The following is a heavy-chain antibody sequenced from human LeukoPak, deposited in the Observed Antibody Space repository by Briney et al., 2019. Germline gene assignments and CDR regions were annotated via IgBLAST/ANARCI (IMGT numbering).Heavy chain of an antibody. J-gene: IGHJ4*02. V-gene: IGHV4-59*01. D-gene: IGHD1-26*01. CDR1: GGSISSYY. CDR2: IYYSGST. Sequence: NPSETLSLTCTVPGGSISSYYWGWIRQPPGKGLEWIGYIYYSGSTNYNPSLKSRVTISVDTSKNQFSLKLSSVTAADTAVYYCARSPTTGDFDYWGQGTLVTVSS. CDR3: ARSPTTGDFDY.